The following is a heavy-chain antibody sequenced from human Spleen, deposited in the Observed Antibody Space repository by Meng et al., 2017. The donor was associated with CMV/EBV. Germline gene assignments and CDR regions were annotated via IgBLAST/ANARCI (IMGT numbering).Heavy chain of an antibody. V-gene: IGHV3-74*01. D-gene: IGHD3-3*01. J-gene: IGHJ6*02. CDR3: ARDTGLEWLLYYYYGMDV. Sequence: GGSLRLSCAASGFTFSSYWMHWVRQAPGKGLVWVSRINSDGSSTSYADSVKGRFTISRDNAKNSLYLQMNSLRAEDTAVYYCARDTGLEWLLYYYYGMDVWGQGTTVTVSS. CDR1: GFTFSSYW. CDR2: INSDGSST.